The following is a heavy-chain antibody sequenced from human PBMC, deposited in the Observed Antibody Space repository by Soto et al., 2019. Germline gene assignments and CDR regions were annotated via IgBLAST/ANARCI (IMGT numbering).Heavy chain of an antibody. CDR1: GGSISSYY. Sequence: SETLSLTCTVSGGSISSYYWSWIRQPPGKGLEWIGYIYYSGSTNYNPSLKSRVTISVDTSKNQFSLKLSSVTAADTAVYYCARHATYSSGWAYYFDYWGQGTLVTVSS. V-gene: IGHV4-59*08. J-gene: IGHJ4*02. CDR3: ARHATYSSGWAYYFDY. CDR2: IYYSGST. D-gene: IGHD6-19*01.